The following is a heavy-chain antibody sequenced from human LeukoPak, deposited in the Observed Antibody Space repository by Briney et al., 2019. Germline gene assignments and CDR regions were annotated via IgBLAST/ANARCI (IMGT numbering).Heavy chain of an antibody. D-gene: IGHD2-15*01. CDR2: IYTSGST. J-gene: IGHJ4*02. V-gene: IGHV4-61*02. CDR1: GGSISSGSYY. Sequence: SETLSLTCTVSGGSISSGSYYWSWIRQPAGKGLEWIGRIYTSGSTNYNPSLKSRVTISVDTSKSQFSLNLTSVTAADTAVYYCARLGYCSGGVCYYFDYWGQGALVTVSS. CDR3: ARLGYCSGGVCYYFDY.